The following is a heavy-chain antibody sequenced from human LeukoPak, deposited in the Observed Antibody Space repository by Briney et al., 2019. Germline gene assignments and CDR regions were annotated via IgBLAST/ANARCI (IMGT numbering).Heavy chain of an antibody. J-gene: IGHJ4*02. CDR3: ARRTEGSGWYPDYFDY. Sequence: GGSLRLSCAASGFTFSSYAMSWVRQAPGKGLEWVSAISRSGGSTYYADSVKGRFTISRDNAKNSLYLQMNSLRAEDTAVYYCARRTEGSGWYPDYFDYWGQGTLVTVSS. V-gene: IGHV3-23*01. CDR1: GFTFSSYA. D-gene: IGHD6-19*01. CDR2: ISRSGGST.